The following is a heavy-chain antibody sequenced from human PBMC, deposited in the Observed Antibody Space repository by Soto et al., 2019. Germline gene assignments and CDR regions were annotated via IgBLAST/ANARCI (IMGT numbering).Heavy chain of an antibody. J-gene: IGHJ6*02. V-gene: IGHV5-51*01. CDR3: ARVTWTQLCYGMDV. Sequence: PGVSMKVSCKGAGYSFTSYLIGWVRQMPGKGLEWMGIIYPGDSDTRYSPSFQGQVTISADKSISTAYLQWSSLKASDTAMYYCARVTWTQLCYGMDVWGQGTTVTVSS. CDR1: GYSFTSYL. CDR2: IYPGDSDT. D-gene: IGHD5-18*01.